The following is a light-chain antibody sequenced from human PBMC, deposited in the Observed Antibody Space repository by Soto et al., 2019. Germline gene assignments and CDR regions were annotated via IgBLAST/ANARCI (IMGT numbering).Light chain of an antibody. Sequence: MVLPHSPATLPVPPGERATLSCRATQSISSKLAWYQQKPGQPPRRRTYGASTRATAVPSTLTGSGSVSDFTPTITGLQSEDGAVYDCQQGHNWPLTVGHGTRLE. CDR1: QSISSK. V-gene: IGKV3-15*01. J-gene: IGKJ2*01. CDR2: GAS. CDR3: QQGHNWPLT.